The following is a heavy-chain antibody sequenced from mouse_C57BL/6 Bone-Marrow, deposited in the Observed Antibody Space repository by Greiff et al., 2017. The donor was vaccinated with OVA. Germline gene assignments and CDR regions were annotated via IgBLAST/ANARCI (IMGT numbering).Heavy chain of an antibody. CDR2: ISDGGSYT. CDR3: ARDRAYYYGSKAFAY. D-gene: IGHD1-1*01. Sequence: DVHLVESGGGLVKPGGSLKLSCAASGFTFSSYAMSWVRQTPEKRLEWVATISDGGSYTYYPDNVKGRFTISRDNAKNNLYLQMSHLKSEDTAMYYCARDRAYYYGSKAFAYWGQGTLVTVSA. J-gene: IGHJ3*01. CDR1: GFTFSSYA. V-gene: IGHV5-4*01.